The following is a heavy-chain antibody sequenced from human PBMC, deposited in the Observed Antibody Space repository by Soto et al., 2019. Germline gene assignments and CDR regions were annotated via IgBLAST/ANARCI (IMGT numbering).Heavy chain of an antibody. CDR3: AKGPQEDVAVT. J-gene: IGHJ5*02. Sequence: QVQLVESGGGVVQPGRSLRLPCAASGFTFSSYGMHWVLQAPGKGLEWVAVISYDGSNKYYAESVKGRFTISRDNSKNPPYLQMNSRRAEDTAVYYCAKGPQEDVAVTWGQGTLVTVSS. CDR1: GFTFSSYG. CDR2: ISYDGSNK. D-gene: IGHD5-12*01. V-gene: IGHV3-30*18.